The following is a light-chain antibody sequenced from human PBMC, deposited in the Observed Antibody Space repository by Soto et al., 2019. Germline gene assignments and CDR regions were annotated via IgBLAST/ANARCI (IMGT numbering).Light chain of an antibody. CDR3: QAWDSSTPEV. CDR2: QDR. CDR1: KLGDKY. J-gene: IGLJ3*02. V-gene: IGLV3-1*01. Sequence: SSELTQPPSVSVSPGQTASITCSGDKLGDKYACWYQQKPGQSPVLVIYQDRKRPSGIPERFSGSNSGNTATLTISGTQAMDEADYYCQAWDSSTPEVFGGGTKLTVL.